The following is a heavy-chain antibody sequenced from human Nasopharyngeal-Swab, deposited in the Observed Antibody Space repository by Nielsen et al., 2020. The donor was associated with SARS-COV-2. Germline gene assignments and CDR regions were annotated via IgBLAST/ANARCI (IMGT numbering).Heavy chain of an antibody. D-gene: IGHD3-10*01. J-gene: IGHJ4*02. Sequence: SETLSLTCTVSGGSISSSNWWSWVRQPPGKGLEWIGYIYYSGSTYYNPSLKSRVTISVDTSKNQFSLKLSSVTAADTAVYYCVGFGVYLDYWGQGTLVTVSS. CDR3: VGFGVYLDY. CDR2: IYYSGST. V-gene: IGHV4-30-4*01. CDR1: GGSISSSNW.